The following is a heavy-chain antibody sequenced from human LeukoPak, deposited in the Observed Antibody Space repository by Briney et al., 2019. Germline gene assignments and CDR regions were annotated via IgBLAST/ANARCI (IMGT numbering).Heavy chain of an antibody. CDR3: ARDRRDTSMVWDY. J-gene: IGHJ4*02. D-gene: IGHD5-18*01. V-gene: IGHV4-4*02. Sequence: SETLSLTCAVSGGSITTPSWWIWVRQPPGKGLEWIGEIYHDGNTDYNPSLKSRVTISVDTSKNQFSLKMRSVTAADTAVYYCARDRRDTSMVWDYWGQGTLVTVSS. CDR1: GGSITTPSW. CDR2: IYHDGNT.